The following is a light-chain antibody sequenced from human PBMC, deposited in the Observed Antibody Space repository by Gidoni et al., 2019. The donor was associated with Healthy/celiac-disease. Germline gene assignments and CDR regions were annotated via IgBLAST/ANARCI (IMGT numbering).Light chain of an antibody. Sequence: DIVMTQSPDSLAVSLGERATINCKSSQSVLSSSNNKNYLAWYQQKPGQPPKLLIYWASTRESGVPDRFSGSGSGTDFTLTISNLQAEDVAVYYCQQYHSTPWTFGQGTKVGS. J-gene: IGKJ1*01. V-gene: IGKV4-1*01. CDR3: QQYHSTPWT. CDR1: QSVLSSSNNKNY. CDR2: WAS.